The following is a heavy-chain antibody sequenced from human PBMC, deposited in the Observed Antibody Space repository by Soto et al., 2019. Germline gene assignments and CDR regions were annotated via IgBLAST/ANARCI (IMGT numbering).Heavy chain of an antibody. D-gene: IGHD1-1*01. V-gene: IGHV3-23*01. Sequence: GGSLRLSCAASGFTFSSYAMSWVRQAPGKGLEWVSAISGSGGSTYYADSVKGRFTISRDNSKNTLYLQMNSLRAEDTAVYYCAKSRSWNRQNNYYGMDVWGQGTTVTVSS. CDR3: AKSRSWNRQNNYYGMDV. CDR1: GFTFSSYA. CDR2: ISGSGGST. J-gene: IGHJ6*02.